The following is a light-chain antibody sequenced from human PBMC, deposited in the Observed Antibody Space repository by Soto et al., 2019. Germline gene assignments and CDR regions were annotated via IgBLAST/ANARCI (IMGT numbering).Light chain of an antibody. Sequence: DIQMTQSPSSLSASVGDRVTITCRASQTISSFLNWYQQKPGKVPKLLIYAASSLQSGVASRFTGSGSGTDFTPTINSLQPADFATYYCQQSDSAPYTFGQGTKLEIK. V-gene: IGKV1-39*01. CDR1: QTISSF. CDR2: AAS. J-gene: IGKJ2*01. CDR3: QQSDSAPYT.